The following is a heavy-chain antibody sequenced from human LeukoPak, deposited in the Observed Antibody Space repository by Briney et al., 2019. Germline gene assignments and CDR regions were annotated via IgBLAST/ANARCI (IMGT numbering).Heavy chain of an antibody. J-gene: IGHJ6*02. Sequence: GGSLRLSCAASGFTFRSYAMNWVRQAPGKGLEWVSAISASDDSTYYADSVKGRFTISRDDSRNTLYLQMNSLRAEDTAVYYCAKDTSFAVVTPLRYGMDVWGQGTTVTVSS. CDR3: AKDTSFAVVTPLRYGMDV. V-gene: IGHV3-23*01. CDR2: ISASDDST. D-gene: IGHD3-3*01. CDR1: GFTFRSYA.